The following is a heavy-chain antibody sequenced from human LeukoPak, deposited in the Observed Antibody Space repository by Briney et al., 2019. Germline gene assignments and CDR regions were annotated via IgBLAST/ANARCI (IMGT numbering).Heavy chain of an antibody. D-gene: IGHD6-13*01. J-gene: IGHJ4*02. CDR1: GFTFSSYW. CDR3: ARVDGSSSCPDY. CDR2: IKEDGSET. Sequence: GGSLRLSCAASGFTFSSYWMSWVRQAPGKGLEWVANIKEDGSETYYVDSVKGRFTISRDNAKNSLYLQVSGLRAEDTAVYYCARVDGSSSCPDYWGQGTLVTVSS. V-gene: IGHV3-7*01.